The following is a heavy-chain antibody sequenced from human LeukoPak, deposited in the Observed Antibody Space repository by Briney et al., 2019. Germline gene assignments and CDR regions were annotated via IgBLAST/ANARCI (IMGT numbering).Heavy chain of an antibody. CDR3: ARQEYCSGASCYTWFDP. CDR1: GYSINNYW. V-gene: IGHV5-51*01. D-gene: IGHD2-15*01. CDR2: IYPADSDI. Sequence: GESLKISCRGSGYSINNYWIAWVRQLPGKGLEWMGVIYPADSDIRYSPSFQGQVTISADKSISTAYLQWNSLKASDTAMYYCARQEYCSGASCYTWFDPWGQGTLVAVSS. J-gene: IGHJ5*02.